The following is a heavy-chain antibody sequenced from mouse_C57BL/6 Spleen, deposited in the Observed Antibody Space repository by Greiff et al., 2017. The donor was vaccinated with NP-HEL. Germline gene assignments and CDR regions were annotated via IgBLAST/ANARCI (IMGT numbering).Heavy chain of an antibody. D-gene: IGHD2-5*01. Sequence: QVQLQQPGAELVRPGSSVKLSCKASGYTFTSYWMHWVKQRPIQGLEWIGNIDPSDSETHYNQKFKDKATLTVDKSSSTAYMQLSSLTSEDSAVYYCARGKVYSNCFDYWGQGTTLTVSS. CDR3: ARGKVYSNCFDY. J-gene: IGHJ2*01. CDR1: GYTFTSYW. CDR2: IDPSDSET. V-gene: IGHV1-52*01.